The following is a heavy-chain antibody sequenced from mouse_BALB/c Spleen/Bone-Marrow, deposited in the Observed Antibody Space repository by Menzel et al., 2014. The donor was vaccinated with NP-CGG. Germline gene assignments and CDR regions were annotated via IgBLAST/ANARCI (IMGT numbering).Heavy chain of an antibody. J-gene: IGHJ3*01. V-gene: IGHV5-9-3*01. CDR2: ISSGGSYT. CDR3: ARPRFAY. CDR1: GFTFSSYA. Sequence: EVNVVESGGGLVKPGGSLKLSCAASGFTFSSYAMSWVRQTPEKRLEWVATISSGGSYTYYPDSVKGRFTISRDNAKNTLYLQMSSLRSEDTAMYYCARPRFAYWGQGTLVTVSA.